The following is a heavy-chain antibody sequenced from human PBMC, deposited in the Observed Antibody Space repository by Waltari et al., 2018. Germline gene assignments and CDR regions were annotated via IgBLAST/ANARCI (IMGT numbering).Heavy chain of an antibody. J-gene: IGHJ4*02. CDR2: IYYSGST. CDR1: GGSISSYY. V-gene: IGHV4-59*01. CDR3: ARDQGVTVAGVFDY. D-gene: IGHD6-19*01. Sequence: QVQLQESGPGLVKPSETLSLTCTVSGGSISSYYWSWIRQPPGKGLEWIGYIYYSGSTNYSPFLKSRVTRSVDTSKNQCALKLSSVTAADTAVYYCARDQGVTVAGVFDYWGQGTLVTVSS.